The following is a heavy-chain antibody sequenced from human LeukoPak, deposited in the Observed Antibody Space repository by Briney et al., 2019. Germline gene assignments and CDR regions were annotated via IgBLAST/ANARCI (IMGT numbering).Heavy chain of an antibody. CDR1: GFSFSNYG. CDR3: AKSSPGITMIVVVPKKEGYYFDY. V-gene: IGHV3-30*18. CDR2: ISYDGSNK. J-gene: IGHJ4*02. D-gene: IGHD3-22*01. Sequence: PGRSLRLSCAASGFSFSNYGMHWVRQAPGKGLEWVAVISYDGSNKYYADSVKGRFTISRDNSKNALYLQMNSLRAEDTAVYYCAKSSPGITMIVVVPKKEGYYFDYWGRGTLVTVSS.